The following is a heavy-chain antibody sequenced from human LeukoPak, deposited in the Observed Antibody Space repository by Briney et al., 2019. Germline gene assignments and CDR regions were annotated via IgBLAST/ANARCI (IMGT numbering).Heavy chain of an antibody. D-gene: IGHD3-9*01. CDR3: AKELRYFDSPYFDY. V-gene: IGHV3-30*18. CDR2: ISYGGSNK. CDR1: GFTFSSYG. J-gene: IGHJ4*02. Sequence: PGRSLRLSCAASGFTFSSYGMHWVRQAPGKGLEWVAVISYGGSNKYYADSVKGRFTISRDNSKNTLYLQMNSLRAEDTAVYYCAKELRYFDSPYFDYWGQGTLVTVSS.